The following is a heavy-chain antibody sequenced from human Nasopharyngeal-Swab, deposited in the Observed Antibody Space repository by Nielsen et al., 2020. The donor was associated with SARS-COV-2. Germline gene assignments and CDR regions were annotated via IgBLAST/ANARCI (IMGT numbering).Heavy chain of an antibody. Sequence: GESLKISCAASGFTFSSYGMHWVRQAPGKGLEWVAVIWYDGSNKYYADSVKGRFTISRDNSKNTLYLQMNSPRAEDTAVYYCASGRGFYFDYWGQGTLVTVSS. D-gene: IGHD1-26*01. V-gene: IGHV3-33*01. CDR2: IWYDGSNK. CDR1: GFTFSSYG. J-gene: IGHJ4*02. CDR3: ASGRGFYFDY.